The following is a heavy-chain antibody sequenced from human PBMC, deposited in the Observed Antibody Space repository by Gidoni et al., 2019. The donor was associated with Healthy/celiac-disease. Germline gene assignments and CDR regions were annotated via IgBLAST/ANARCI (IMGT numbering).Heavy chain of an antibody. CDR3: ARDRDEYSSSSPYYYYGMDV. D-gene: IGHD6-6*01. J-gene: IGHJ6*02. CDR2: IYTSGST. V-gene: IGHV4-61*02. Sequence: QVQLQESGPGLVKPSPTLSLTCTVSGGSISSGSYYWSWIRQPAGKGLEWIGRIYTSGSTNYNPSLKSRVTISVDTSKNQFSLKLSSVTAADTAVYYCARDRDEYSSSSPYYYYGMDVWGQGTTVTVSS. CDR1: GGSISSGSYY.